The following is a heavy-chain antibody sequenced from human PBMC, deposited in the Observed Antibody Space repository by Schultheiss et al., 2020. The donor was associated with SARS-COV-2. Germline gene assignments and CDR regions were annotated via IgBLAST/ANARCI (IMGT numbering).Heavy chain of an antibody. Sequence: SETLSLTCTVSGGSISSGGYYWSWIRQPAGKGLEWIGRIYTSGSTNYNPSLKSRVTISVDTSKNQFSLKLSSVTAADTAVYYCARANVVLRFLELYGSGYYYGMDVWGQGTTVTVSS. V-gene: IGHV4-61*02. CDR2: IYTSGST. D-gene: IGHD3-3*01. J-gene: IGHJ6*02. CDR1: GGSISSGGYY. CDR3: ARANVVLRFLELYGSGYYYGMDV.